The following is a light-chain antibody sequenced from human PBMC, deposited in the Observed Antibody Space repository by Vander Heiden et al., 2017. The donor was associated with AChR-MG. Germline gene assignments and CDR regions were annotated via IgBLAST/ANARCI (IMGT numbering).Light chain of an antibody. CDR1: SSNIGSNN. CDR2: SGD. Sequence: QPVLTQPPSPFGTPGQTGTLSCSGSSSNIGSNNVNWYQQLPGTAPKLLMYSGDKRPSGVPDRFSGSRSGTSASLAISGLQSEDEADYYCAAWDDSLNGPVFGGGTKLTVL. V-gene: IGLV1-44*01. J-gene: IGLJ3*02. CDR3: AAWDDSLNGPV.